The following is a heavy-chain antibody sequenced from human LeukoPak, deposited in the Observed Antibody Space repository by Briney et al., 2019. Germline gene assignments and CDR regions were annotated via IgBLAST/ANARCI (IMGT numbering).Heavy chain of an antibody. CDR1: GFTFSNSY. CDR2: INPDGSQG. CDR3: ARDPAYGALDI. V-gene: IGHV3-7*01. J-gene: IGHJ3*02. Sequence: GGSLRLSCEASGFTFSNSYMSWVRQAPGKGLEWVAIINPDGSQGSYVDSVKGRFAISRDNALNSLFLQMNSLSAEDTAVYYCARDPAYGALDIWGQGTTVTVSS. D-gene: IGHD2-21*01.